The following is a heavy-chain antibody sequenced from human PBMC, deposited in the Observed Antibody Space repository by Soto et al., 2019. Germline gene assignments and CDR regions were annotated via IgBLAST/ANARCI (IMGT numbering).Heavy chain of an antibody. V-gene: IGHV1-8*01. Sequence: ASVKVSCKASGYTFTSYDINFVRQAAGRGLEWIGWMNPNSGNTGYAQNLQGRVTMTTDTSTSTAYMELRSLRSDDTAVYYCARESPPADYWGQGTLVTVSS. CDR3: ARESPPADY. CDR1: GYTFTSYD. J-gene: IGHJ4*02. CDR2: MNPNSGNT.